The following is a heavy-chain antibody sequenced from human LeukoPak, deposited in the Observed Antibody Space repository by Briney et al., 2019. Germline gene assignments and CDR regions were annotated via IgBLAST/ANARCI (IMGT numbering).Heavy chain of an antibody. V-gene: IGHV5-51*01. J-gene: IGHJ4*02. CDR1: GYRFTSYW. CDR3: VRSRGYSYGYSYYFDY. D-gene: IGHD5-18*01. CDR2: IYPGDSET. Sequence: GESLQISCKGSGYRFTSYWIGWVRQMPGKGLEWMGIIYPGDSETRYSPSFQGQVTISADKSISTAYVPWSSLKASDTAMYYCVRSRGYSYGYSYYFDYWGQGTLVTVSS.